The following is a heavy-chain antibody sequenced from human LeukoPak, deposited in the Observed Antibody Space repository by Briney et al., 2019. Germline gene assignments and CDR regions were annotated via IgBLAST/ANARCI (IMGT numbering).Heavy chain of an antibody. V-gene: IGHV3-21*01. J-gene: IGHJ4*02. CDR3: ARDSNCGGDCYIDY. Sequence: GGSLRPSCAASGFTFSSYSMNWVRQAPGKGLEWVSSISSSSYIYYADSVKGRFTISRDNAKNSLYLQMNSLRAEDTAVYYCARDSNCGGDCYIDYWGQGTLVTVSS. D-gene: IGHD2-21*02. CDR1: GFTFSSYS. CDR2: ISSSSYI.